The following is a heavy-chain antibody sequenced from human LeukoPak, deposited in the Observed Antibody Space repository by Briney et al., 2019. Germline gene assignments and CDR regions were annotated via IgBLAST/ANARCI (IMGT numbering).Heavy chain of an antibody. CDR2: IYISGST. J-gene: IGHJ3*01. CDR3: AREDAHDAFDV. CDR1: SDSFSYGNYF. Sequence: SETLSLTCTVSSDSFSYGNYFWAWIRPPAGKGLEWIGRIYISGSTNYKPSLKSLVTMSVDTSKKQFSLKLSSVTAADTAVYYCAREDAHDAFDVWGQGALVTVSS. V-gene: IGHV4-61*02.